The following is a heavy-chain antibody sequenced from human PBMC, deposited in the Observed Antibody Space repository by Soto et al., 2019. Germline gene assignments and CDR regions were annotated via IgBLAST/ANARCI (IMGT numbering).Heavy chain of an antibody. D-gene: IGHD3-3*01. CDR2: ISTTGGAT. J-gene: IGHJ5*02. CDR3: ARFERFDL. Sequence: PGGSLRLSCAASGFDFSNSVMNWVRQAPGRGLEWVSTISTTGGATFYADSVKGRLTISRDNSKSTLYLQINNLGAGDTAVYYCARFERFDLWGQGTLVTVSS. CDR1: GFDFSNSV. V-gene: IGHV3-23*01.